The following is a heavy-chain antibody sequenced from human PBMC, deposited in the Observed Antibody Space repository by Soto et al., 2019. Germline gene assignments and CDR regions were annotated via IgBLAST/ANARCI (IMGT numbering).Heavy chain of an antibody. D-gene: IGHD5-12*01. J-gene: IGHJ4*02. CDR1: GFTFSSYA. CDR2: ISGGGGIT. V-gene: IGHV3-23*01. CDR3: AKDLGNTGYDY. Sequence: GGSLRLSCVASGFTFSSYAMSWVRQAPGKGLEWVSDISGGGGITHYADSVRGRFTISRDHSKNTPYLQMNSLRAEDTAIYYCAKDLGNTGYDYWGRGTLVTVSS.